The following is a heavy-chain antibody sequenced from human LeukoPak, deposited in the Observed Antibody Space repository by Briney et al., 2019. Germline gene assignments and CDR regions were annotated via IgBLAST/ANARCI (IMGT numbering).Heavy chain of an antibody. CDR2: INGGGENT. CDR1: GFTFTSYA. CDR3: AKPRAMTTGVGRYFDL. D-gene: IGHD1-1*01. Sequence: GGSLRLSCAASGFTFTSYAMSWIRQAPGKGLEWVSAINGGGENTYYGDSVKGRFTISRDNSKNTLYLQMSSLRAEDTATYYCAKPRAMTTGVGRYFDLWGRGTLVTVSS. J-gene: IGHJ2*01. V-gene: IGHV3-23*01.